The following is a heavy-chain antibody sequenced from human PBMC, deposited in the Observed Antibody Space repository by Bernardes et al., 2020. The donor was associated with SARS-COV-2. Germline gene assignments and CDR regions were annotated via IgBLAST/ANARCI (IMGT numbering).Heavy chain of an antibody. D-gene: IGHD2-15*01. CDR1: GGSISSSSYY. J-gene: IGHJ4*02. Sequence: SETLSLTCTVSGGSISSSSYYWGWIRQPPGKGLEWIGSIYYSGSTYYNPSLKSRVTISVDTSKNQFSLKLSSVTAADTAVYYCSGGSPVVDYWGQGTLVTVSS. V-gene: IGHV4-39*01. CDR2: IYYSGST. CDR3: SGGSPVVDY.